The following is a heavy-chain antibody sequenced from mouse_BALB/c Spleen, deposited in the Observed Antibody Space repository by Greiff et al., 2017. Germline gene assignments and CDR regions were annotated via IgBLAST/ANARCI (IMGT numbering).Heavy chain of an antibody. Sequence: VQLQQSGAELVRSGASVKLSCTASGFNIKDYYMHWVKQRPEQGLEWIGWIDPENGDTEYAPKFQGKATMTADTSSNTAYLQLSSLTSEDTAVYYCNAKEITTATSYWYFDVWGAGTTVTVSS. J-gene: IGHJ1*01. CDR2: IDPENGDT. D-gene: IGHD1-2*01. CDR1: GFNIKDYY. CDR3: NAKEITTATSYWYFDV. V-gene: IGHV14-4*02.